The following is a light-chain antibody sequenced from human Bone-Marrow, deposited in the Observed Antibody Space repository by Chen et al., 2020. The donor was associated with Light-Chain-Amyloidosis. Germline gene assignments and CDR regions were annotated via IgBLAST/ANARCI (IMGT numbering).Light chain of an antibody. CDR2: RYT. Sequence: SYELTLPPSVSVSPGQTARITCSGDDLPTKYAHWYQQKPGQAPVLVTHRYTERPSGLSERFSGSSSGTTATLTISGVQAEDEADYHCQSADSSGTYEVIFGGGTKLTVL. V-gene: IGLV3-25*03. CDR3: QSADSSGTYEVI. J-gene: IGLJ2*01. CDR1: DLPTKY.